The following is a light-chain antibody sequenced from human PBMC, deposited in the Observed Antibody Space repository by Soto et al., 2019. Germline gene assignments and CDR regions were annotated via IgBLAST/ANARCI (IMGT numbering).Light chain of an antibody. J-gene: IGKJ1*01. CDR1: QSVSSSY. V-gene: IGKV3-20*01. CDR3: QQYGNSPRT. CDR2: GAS. Sequence: EIVLTQSPGTLSLSPGESATLSCRASQSVSSSYLAWYQQKPGQAPRLLIYGASSRATGIPVRFSGSGSGTDFTLTISRLEPEDFAVYYCQQYGNSPRTFGQGTKVEIK.